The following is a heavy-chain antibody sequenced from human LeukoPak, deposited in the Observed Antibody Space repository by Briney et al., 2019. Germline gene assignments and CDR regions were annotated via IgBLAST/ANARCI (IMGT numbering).Heavy chain of an antibody. J-gene: IGHJ4*02. CDR3: ARQTVYNYYDFRKYYFDY. Sequence: GESLKISCKGSGYSFTSYWIGWVRQLPGKGLEWMGIIYPGDSDTRYSPSFQGQVTISADKSISTAYLQWSSLKASDTAMYYCARQTVYNYYDFRKYYFDYWGQGTLVTVSS. D-gene: IGHD3-3*01. CDR1: GYSFTSYW. V-gene: IGHV5-51*01. CDR2: IYPGDSDT.